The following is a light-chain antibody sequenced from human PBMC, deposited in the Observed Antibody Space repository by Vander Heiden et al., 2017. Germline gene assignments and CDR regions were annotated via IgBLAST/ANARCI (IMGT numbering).Light chain of an antibody. CDR1: QSVSSY. J-gene: IGKJ2*01. CDR2: DAS. CDR3: QQRSNWHPYT. Sequence: EIVLTQSPATLSLSPGERATLSCRASQSVSSYLAWYQQKPGQAPRLLIYDASNRATGIPARFSGSGCGTDFTLTISSREPEDFAVYYCQQRSNWHPYTFGQGTKLEIK. V-gene: IGKV3-11*01.